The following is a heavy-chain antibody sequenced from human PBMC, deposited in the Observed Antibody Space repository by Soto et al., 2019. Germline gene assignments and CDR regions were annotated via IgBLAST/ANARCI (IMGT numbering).Heavy chain of an antibody. Sequence: GGSLRLSCAASGFTFSSYGMHWVRQAPGKGLEWVAVISYDGSNKYYADSVKGRFTISRDNSKNTLYLQMNSLRAEDTAVYYCAKVKYSGYDYAAFDIWGQGTMVTVSS. CDR1: GFTFSSYG. V-gene: IGHV3-30*18. J-gene: IGHJ3*02. CDR3: AKVKYSGYDYAAFDI. CDR2: ISYDGSNK. D-gene: IGHD5-12*01.